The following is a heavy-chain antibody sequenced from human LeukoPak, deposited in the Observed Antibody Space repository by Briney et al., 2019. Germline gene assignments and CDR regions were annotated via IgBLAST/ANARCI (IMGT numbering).Heavy chain of an antibody. CDR3: ARRYYGSGSSFDY. J-gene: IGHJ4*02. CDR1: GFTFSNYA. D-gene: IGHD3-10*01. V-gene: IGHV3-64*01. Sequence: GGSLRLSCAASGFTFSNYAMHWVRQAPGKGLESVSSISSNGGTTYYANSVKGRFTISRDNSKDTLYLQMGNLRPEDMAVYYCARRYYGSGSSFDYWGQGTLVTVSS. CDR2: ISSNGGTT.